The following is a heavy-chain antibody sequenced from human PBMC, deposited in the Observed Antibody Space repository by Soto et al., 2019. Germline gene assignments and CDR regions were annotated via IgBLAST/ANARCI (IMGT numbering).Heavy chain of an antibody. V-gene: IGHV4-4*02. CDR3: ASAAFEY. D-gene: IGHD6-25*01. CDR1: GGSIGSSSW. CDR2: IDRRGST. J-gene: IGHJ4*02. Sequence: QVQLQESGPGLVKPLGTLSLTCAVSGGSIGSSSWWNWVRQPPGKGLEWIGQIDRRGSTTYSPSLKSRVTISVDKSKNLFSRSLTSVTAADTAIYYCASAAFEYWGQGTLVTVSS.